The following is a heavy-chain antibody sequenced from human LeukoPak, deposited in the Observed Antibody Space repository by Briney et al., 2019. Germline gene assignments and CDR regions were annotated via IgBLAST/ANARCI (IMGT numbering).Heavy chain of an antibody. CDR3: ARGRGMTTVTYFDY. J-gene: IGHJ4*02. Sequence: ASVKVSCKASGYTFTAYQMHWVRQAPGQGLEWMGWINPNRGGTNCPQKFQGRVTMTRDTSISTAYLEVSSLTSDDTAVYFCARGRGMTTVTYFDYWGQGVLVTASS. V-gene: IGHV1-2*02. CDR2: INPNRGGT. CDR1: GYTFTAYQ. D-gene: IGHD4-17*01.